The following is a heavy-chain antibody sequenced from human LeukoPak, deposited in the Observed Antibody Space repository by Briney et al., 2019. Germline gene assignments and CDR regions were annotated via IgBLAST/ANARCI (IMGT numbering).Heavy chain of an antibody. V-gene: IGHV3-23*01. CDR3: ARVGEYDSFDY. CDR2: ISGSTGST. CDR1: GFTFSNYA. D-gene: IGHD2/OR15-2a*01. J-gene: IGHJ4*02. Sequence: GGSLRLSCAASGFTFSNYAMTWVRQAPGTGLEWVSGISGSTGSTYHADSVKGRFTISRDNSKNTLYLQMDSLRAEDTAVYYCARVGEYDSFDYWGQGTLVTVSS.